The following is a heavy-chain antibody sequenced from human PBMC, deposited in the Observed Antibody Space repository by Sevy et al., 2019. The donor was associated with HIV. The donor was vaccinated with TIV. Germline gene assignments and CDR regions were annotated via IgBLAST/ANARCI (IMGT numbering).Heavy chain of an antibody. V-gene: IGHV3-15*01. CDR1: GFTFSNAW. J-gene: IGHJ4*02. Sequence: GGSQRLSCAASGFTFSNAWMIWVRQAPGKGLEWVGRIKSKADGETTDYAAPVKGRFTISRADSKNTLYLQMNSLKSEDTAVYYCATGIVGAVAGSAVVFDYWGQGTLVTVSS. CDR3: ATGIVGAVAGSAVVFDY. CDR2: IKSKADGETT. D-gene: IGHD6-19*01.